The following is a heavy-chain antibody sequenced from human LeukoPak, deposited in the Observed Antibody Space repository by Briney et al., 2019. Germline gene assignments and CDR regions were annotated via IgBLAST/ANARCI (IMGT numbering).Heavy chain of an antibody. V-gene: IGHV3-23*01. J-gene: IGHJ4*02. CDR1: GFTFSSYG. Sequence: GGSLRLSCAASGFTFSSYGMSWVRQAPGKGLEWVSAISGSGGTTYYADSVKGRFTISRDNAKNSLYLQMNSLRAEDTAVYYCARGRRGPNCSGGSCLLDYWGQGTLVTVSS. D-gene: IGHD2-15*01. CDR2: ISGSGGTT. CDR3: ARGRRGPNCSGGSCLLDY.